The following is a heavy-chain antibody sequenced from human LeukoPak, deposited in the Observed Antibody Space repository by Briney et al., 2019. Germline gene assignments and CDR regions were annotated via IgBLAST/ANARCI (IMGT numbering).Heavy chain of an antibody. Sequence: PGGSLRLSCAASGFTFSNFAMSWVRQAPGKGLEWVSGISGSGGSTYYADSVKGRFTISRDNSKNTLYLQMNSLRAEDTAVYYCARDAHSGYDNWGQGTLVTVSS. CDR2: ISGSGGST. D-gene: IGHD5-12*01. J-gene: IGHJ4*02. CDR1: GFTFSNFA. V-gene: IGHV3-23*01. CDR3: ARDAHSGYDN.